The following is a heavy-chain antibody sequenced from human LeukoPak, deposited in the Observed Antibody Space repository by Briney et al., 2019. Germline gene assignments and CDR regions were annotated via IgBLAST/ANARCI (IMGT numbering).Heavy chain of an antibody. D-gene: IGHD5-24*01. CDR2: IYYSGST. J-gene: IGHJ3*02. CDR1: GGSISSSSYY. Sequence: SETLSLTCTVSGGSISSSSYYWGWIRQPPGKGLEWIGSIYYSGSTYYNPSLKSRVTISVDTSKNQFSLKLNSVTAADTAVYYCARPGRWTDAFDIWGQGTMVTVSS. CDR3: ARPGRWTDAFDI. V-gene: IGHV4-39*01.